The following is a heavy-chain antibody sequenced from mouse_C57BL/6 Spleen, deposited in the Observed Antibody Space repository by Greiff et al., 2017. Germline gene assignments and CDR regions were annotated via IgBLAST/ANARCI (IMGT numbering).Heavy chain of an antibody. V-gene: IGHV1-61*01. Sequence: VQLQQPGAELVRPGSSVKLSCKASGYAFTSYWMDWVKQRPGQGLEWIGNIYPSDSETHYNQKFKDKATLTVDKSSSTAYMQLSSLTSEDSAVYYCARIEVLLGDAMDYWGQGTSVTVSS. D-gene: IGHD2-10*01. CDR3: ARIEVLLGDAMDY. J-gene: IGHJ4*01. CDR2: IYPSDSET. CDR1: GYAFTSYW.